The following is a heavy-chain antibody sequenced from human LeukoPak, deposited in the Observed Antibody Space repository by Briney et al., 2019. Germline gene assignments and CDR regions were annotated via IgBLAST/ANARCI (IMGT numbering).Heavy chain of an antibody. J-gene: IGHJ4*02. D-gene: IGHD5-24*01. CDR3: ARDRARWLQAPFDY. CDR2: ISYDGSNK. CDR1: GFTFSSYA. V-gene: IGHV3-30-3*01. Sequence: PGRSLRLSCAASGFTFSSYAMHWVRQAPGKGLEWVAVISYDGSNKYYADSVKGRFTISRDNSKNTLYPQMNSLRAEDTAVYYCARDRARWLQAPFDYWGQGTLVTVSS.